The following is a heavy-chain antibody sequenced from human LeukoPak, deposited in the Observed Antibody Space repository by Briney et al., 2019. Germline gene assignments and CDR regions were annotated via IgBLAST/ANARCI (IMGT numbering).Heavy chain of an antibody. CDR3: PRSPIVTCPDY. J-gene: IGHJ4*02. CDR2: ISTSGSYI. V-gene: IGHV3-21*01. D-gene: IGHD2/OR15-2a*01. CDR1: GFTFSTYS. Sequence: GGSLRLSCAASGFTFSTYSMNWVRQAPGKGLEWVSSISTSGSYIYYADSVRGRFAISRDDAKNSLSLQMNSLRAEDTAVYYCPRSPIVTCPDYWGRGTLVTVSS.